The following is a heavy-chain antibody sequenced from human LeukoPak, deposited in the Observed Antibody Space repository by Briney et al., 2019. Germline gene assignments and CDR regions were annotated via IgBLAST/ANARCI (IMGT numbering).Heavy chain of an antibody. Sequence: GASVKVSCKASGYTFTSYDIHWVRQATGQGLEWMGWMNPNSGNTGYAQKFQGRVTITRNTSISTAYMELSSLRSEDTAVYYCARVPYYGAPYFQHWGQGTLVTVSS. CDR2: MNPNSGNT. V-gene: IGHV1-8*03. CDR1: GYTFTSYD. D-gene: IGHD4-17*01. J-gene: IGHJ1*01. CDR3: ARVPYYGAPYFQH.